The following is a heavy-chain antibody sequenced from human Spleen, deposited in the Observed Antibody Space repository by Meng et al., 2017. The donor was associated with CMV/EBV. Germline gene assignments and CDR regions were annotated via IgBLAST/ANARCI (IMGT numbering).Heavy chain of an antibody. J-gene: IGHJ1*01. Sequence: CKASGTTFAGYYVQWMRQATGRGLEWMAWSNPNSGGTNYAQKFQGGVTLTRDTSISTAYMGLGRLRPDDTAVYYCASSSYSSDWSIQHWGQGTLVTSPQ. V-gene: IGHV1-2*02. CDR3: ASSSYSSDWSIQH. D-gene: IGHD6-13*01. CDR2: SNPNSGGT. CDR1: GTTFAGYY.